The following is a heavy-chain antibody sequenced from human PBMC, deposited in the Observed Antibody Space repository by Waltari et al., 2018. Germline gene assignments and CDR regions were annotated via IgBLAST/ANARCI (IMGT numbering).Heavy chain of an antibody. V-gene: IGHV4-34*02. CDR3: ARVQGRHS. J-gene: IGHJ4*02. Sequence: QVQLQQWGAGLLKPSETLSLTCAISAGSFRGYYCSWIRQAPGKGLEWIAEINLRGKTDYNPSLRSRVTMSVDTSKNQVSLRLTSVTAADTAVYYCARVQGRHSWGQGILVTVSS. CDR2: INLRGKT. D-gene: IGHD3-10*01. CDR1: AGSFRGYY.